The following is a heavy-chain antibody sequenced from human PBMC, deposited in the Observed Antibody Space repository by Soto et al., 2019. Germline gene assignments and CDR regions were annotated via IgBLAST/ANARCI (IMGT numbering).Heavy chain of an antibody. D-gene: IGHD6-19*01. V-gene: IGHV3-33*01. J-gene: IGHJ6*02. Sequence: QVQVVESGGGVVQPGRSLRLSCTASGFTFSGHAMHWVSQPPGKGLEWVAQIWYDGSNKYYADSVKGRFTISRDNSKHTLYVQMDSLRVEDTAVYYCARDGQSLAPYALDVWGQGTSVTVSS. CDR2: IWYDGSNK. CDR3: ARDGQSLAPYALDV. CDR1: GFTFSGHA.